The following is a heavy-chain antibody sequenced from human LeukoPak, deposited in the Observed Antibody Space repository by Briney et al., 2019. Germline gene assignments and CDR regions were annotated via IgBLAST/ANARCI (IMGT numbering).Heavy chain of an antibody. D-gene: IGHD2-2*01. J-gene: IGHJ6*03. V-gene: IGHV1-2*02. Sequence: ASVKVSCKASGYTFTGYYMHWVRQAPGQGLECMGWINPNSGGTNYAQKFQGRVTMTRDTSISTAYMELSRLRSDDTAVYYCAVGGDIVVVPAAIRNYYYYYMDVWGKGTTVTISS. CDR2: INPNSGGT. CDR1: GYTFTGYY. CDR3: AVGGDIVVVPAAIRNYYYYYMDV.